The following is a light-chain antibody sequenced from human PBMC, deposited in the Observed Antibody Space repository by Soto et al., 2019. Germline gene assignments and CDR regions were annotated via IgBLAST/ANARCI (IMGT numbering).Light chain of an antibody. V-gene: IGKV1-5*01. J-gene: IGKJ4*01. CDR2: DAS. CDR3: QQYDTYPLT. CDR1: QSINNW. Sequence: DVQMTQSPSSLSASVGDRVTITCRASQSINNWLAWYQQKPGKAPKFLIYDASTLETGVPSRFSGSASGTEFTLTISGLQPEDVASYYCQQYDTYPLTFGGGTKVGIK.